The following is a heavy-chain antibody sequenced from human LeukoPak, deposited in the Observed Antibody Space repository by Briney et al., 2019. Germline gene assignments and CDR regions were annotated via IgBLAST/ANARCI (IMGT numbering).Heavy chain of an antibody. J-gene: IGHJ3*02. Sequence: ASVKVSCKASGYTFTSYYMHWVRQAPGQGLEWRGIINPSGGSTSYAQKFQGRVTMTRDTSTSTVYMELSSLRSEDTAVYYCARAFVRFLEWSYDAFDIWGQGTMVTVSS. CDR3: ARAFVRFLEWSYDAFDI. D-gene: IGHD3-3*01. CDR2: INPSGGST. V-gene: IGHV1-46*01. CDR1: GYTFTSYY.